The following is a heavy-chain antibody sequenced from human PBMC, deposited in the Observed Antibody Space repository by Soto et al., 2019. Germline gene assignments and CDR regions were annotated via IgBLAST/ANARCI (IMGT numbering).Heavy chain of an antibody. CDR2: IYHSGST. CDR3: VGSIGAFWFDP. Sequence: PSETLSLTCAVSVGSISSGGYSWSWIRQPPGEGLEWIGYIYHSGSTYYNPSLKSRVTISVDRSKNQFSLKLSSVTAADTAVYYCVGSIGAFWFDPWGQGXLVTVSS. J-gene: IGHJ5*02. V-gene: IGHV4-30-2*01. CDR1: VGSISSGGYS. D-gene: IGHD5-12*01.